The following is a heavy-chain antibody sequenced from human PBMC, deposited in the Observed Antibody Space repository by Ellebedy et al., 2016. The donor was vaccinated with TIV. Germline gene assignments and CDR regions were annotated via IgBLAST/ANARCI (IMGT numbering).Heavy chain of an antibody. CDR2: INPSGGST. J-gene: IGHJ6*02. CDR3: ARALRLYGGMDV. Sequence: ASVKVSXKASGYTFTSYYMHWVRQAPGQGLEWMGIINPSGGSTSYAQKFQGRVTMTRDTSTSTVYMELSSLRSEDTAVYYCARALRLYGGMDVWGQGTTVTVSS. V-gene: IGHV1-46*01. CDR1: GYTFTSYY. D-gene: IGHD2-8*01.